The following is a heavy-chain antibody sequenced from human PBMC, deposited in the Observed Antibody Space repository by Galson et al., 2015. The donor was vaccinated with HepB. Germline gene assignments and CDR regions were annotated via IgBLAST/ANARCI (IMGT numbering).Heavy chain of an antibody. Sequence: SVKVSCKASGGTFSSYATSWVRQAPGQGLEWMGWISAYNGNTNYAQNLQGRVTMTTDTSTRTAYMELRSLRSDDTALYYCARDVRSYYNGMDVWGQGTTVTVSS. CDR2: ISAYNGNT. V-gene: IGHV1-18*01. CDR3: ARDVRSYYNGMDV. J-gene: IGHJ6*02. CDR1: GGTFSSYA.